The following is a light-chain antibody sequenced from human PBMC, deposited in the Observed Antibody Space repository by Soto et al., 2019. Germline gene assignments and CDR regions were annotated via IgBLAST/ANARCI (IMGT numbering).Light chain of an antibody. Sequence: DIQMTQSPSTLSGSVGDRVTITCRASQTISSWLDWYQQKPGKAPKLLIYKASTLKSGVPSRFSGSGSGTAFTLTISSLQPDDFATYYCQHYNSYSEAFGQGTKVELK. J-gene: IGKJ1*01. CDR2: KAS. CDR3: QHYNSYSEA. CDR1: QTISSW. V-gene: IGKV1-5*03.